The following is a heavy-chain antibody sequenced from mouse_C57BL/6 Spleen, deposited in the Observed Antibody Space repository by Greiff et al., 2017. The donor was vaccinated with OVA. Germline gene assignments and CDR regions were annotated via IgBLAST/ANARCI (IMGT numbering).Heavy chain of an antibody. V-gene: IGHV5-17*01. Sequence: EVKLMESGGGLVKPGGSLKLSCAASGFTFSDYGMHWVRQAPEKGLEWVAYISSGSSTIYYADTVKGRFTISRDNAKNTLFLQMTSLRSEDTAMYYCARATLYYWYFDVWGTGTTVTVSS. CDR3: ARATLYYWYFDV. J-gene: IGHJ1*03. CDR2: ISSGSSTI. D-gene: IGHD1-1*01. CDR1: GFTFSDYG.